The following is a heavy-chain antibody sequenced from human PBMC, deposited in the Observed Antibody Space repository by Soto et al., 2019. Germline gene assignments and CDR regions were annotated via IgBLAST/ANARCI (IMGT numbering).Heavy chain of an antibody. CDR2: INHSGRV. J-gene: IGHJ5*02. Sequence: SETLSLTCAVYGGSFSGHSWTWIRQSPGKGLEWIGDINHSGRVNYSPSLKSRVTISLDTSKNQFSLTLSAVTAADTAMYYCERHWFKDVLLWLGEPTLWFDPWGQGTLVTVSS. CDR3: ERHWFKDVLLWLGEPTLWFDP. V-gene: IGHV4-34*01. CDR1: GGSFSGHS. D-gene: IGHD3-10*01.